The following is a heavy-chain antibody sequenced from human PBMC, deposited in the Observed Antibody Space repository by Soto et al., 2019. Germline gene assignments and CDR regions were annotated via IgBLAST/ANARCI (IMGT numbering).Heavy chain of an antibody. CDR2: IYHSGST. CDR3: ARAGRYPTIFGVVRQVSPRFDP. D-gene: IGHD3-3*01. V-gene: IGHV4-38-2*01. CDR1: GYSISSAYY. Sequence: PSETLSLTCAVSGYSISSAYYWGWIRQPPGKGLEWSGSIYHSGSTYYNPSLKSRVTISIDTPKNQFSLKLSSVTAADTAVYYCARAGRYPTIFGVVRQVSPRFDPWGQGTLVTVSS. J-gene: IGHJ5*02.